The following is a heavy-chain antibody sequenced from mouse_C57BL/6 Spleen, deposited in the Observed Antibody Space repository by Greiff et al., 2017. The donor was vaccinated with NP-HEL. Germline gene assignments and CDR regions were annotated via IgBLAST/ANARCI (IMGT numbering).Heavy chain of an antibody. V-gene: IGHV1-50*01. Sequence: QVQLQQPGAELVKPGASVKLSCKASGYTFTSYWMQWVKQRPGQGLEWIGEIDPSDSYTNYNQKFKGKATLTVDTSSSTAYMQLSSLTSEDSAVYYCARFGDYDLFDYWGQGTTLTVSS. J-gene: IGHJ2*01. CDR3: ARFGDYDLFDY. D-gene: IGHD2-4*01. CDR1: GYTFTSYW. CDR2: IDPSDSYT.